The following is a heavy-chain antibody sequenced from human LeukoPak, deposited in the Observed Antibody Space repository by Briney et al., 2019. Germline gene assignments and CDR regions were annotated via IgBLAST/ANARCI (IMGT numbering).Heavy chain of an antibody. Sequence: GGSLRLSCAASGFTFSSYAMSWVRQAPGKGLEWVSAISGSGGSTYYADSVKGRFTISRDNSKNTLYLQMNSLRAEDTAVYYCAKGRLYDYVGGSFIDYGGQGTLVTVSS. CDR3: AKGRLYDYVGGSFIDY. CDR2: ISGSGGST. D-gene: IGHD3-16*01. J-gene: IGHJ4*02. V-gene: IGHV3-23*01. CDR1: GFTFSSYA.